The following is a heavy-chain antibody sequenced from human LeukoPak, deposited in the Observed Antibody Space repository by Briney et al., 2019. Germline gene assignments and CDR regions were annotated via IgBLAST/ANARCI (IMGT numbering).Heavy chain of an antibody. V-gene: IGHV1-2*02. J-gene: IGHJ5*02. CDR3: AKDAFIGQLGISWFDP. Sequence: ASVKVSCKASGYTFTAYYMHWVRQAPGQGLEWMGWVNPDNGDTGYAQKFQGRVTMTRDTSINTAYMELSTLTSDDTALYYCAKDAFIGQLGISWFDPWGQGTLVTISS. D-gene: IGHD3-16*02. CDR1: GYTFTAYY. CDR2: VNPDNGDT.